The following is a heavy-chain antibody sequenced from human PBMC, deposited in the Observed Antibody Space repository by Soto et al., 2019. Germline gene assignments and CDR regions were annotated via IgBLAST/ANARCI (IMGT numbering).Heavy chain of an antibody. CDR1: GYTFTSYG. V-gene: IGHV1-18*01. J-gene: IGHJ4*02. CDR2: INAYNGNT. Sequence: GASVKVSCKASGYTFTSYGISWVRQAPGQGLEWMGWINAYNGNTKYAQKLQGRATMTTGTSTSTAYMELRSLRSDDTAVYYCARDAAVGLFDYWGQGTLVTVSS. D-gene: IGHD1-26*01. CDR3: ARDAAVGLFDY.